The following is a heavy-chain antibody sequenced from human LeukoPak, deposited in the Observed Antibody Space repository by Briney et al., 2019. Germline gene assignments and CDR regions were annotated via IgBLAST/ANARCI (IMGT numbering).Heavy chain of an antibody. CDR3: ARDLFPGGDYLFDY. J-gene: IGHJ4*02. D-gene: IGHD4-17*01. CDR2: TSSSSSSYI. Sequence: PGGSLRLSCAASGFTLSSYAMSWVRQAPGKGLEWVSSTSSSSSSYIYYADSVKGRFTISRDNAKNSLYLQMNSLRAEDTAVYYCARDLFPGGDYLFDYWGQGTLVTVSS. V-gene: IGHV3-21*01. CDR1: GFTLSSYA.